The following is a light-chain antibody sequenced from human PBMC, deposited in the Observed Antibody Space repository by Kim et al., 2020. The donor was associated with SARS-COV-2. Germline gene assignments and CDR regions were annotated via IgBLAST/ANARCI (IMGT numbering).Light chain of an antibody. J-gene: IGLJ1*01. CDR1: RSNIGSYD. V-gene: IGLV1-47*01. CDR2: GSD. CDR3: ATWDDSLRAYV. Sequence: QSVLTQPPSASGTPGQRVTISSSGNRSNIGSYDVCWYQLLPGTAPKLLIFGSDKRPSGVPDRFSGSKSGTSASLAISGLRSEDEADYFCATWDDSLRAYVFGTGTKVTVL.